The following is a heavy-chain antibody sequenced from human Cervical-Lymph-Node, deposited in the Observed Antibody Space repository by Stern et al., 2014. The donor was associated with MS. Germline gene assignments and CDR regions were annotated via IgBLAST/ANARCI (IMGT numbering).Heavy chain of an antibody. CDR1: GLTFSDYW. V-gene: IGHV3-7*01. CDR2: IQADGSQK. D-gene: IGHD1-1*01. Sequence: EVQLVESGGGLVQPGGSLRLSCAVSGLTFSDYWMNWVRQAPGKGLEWVATIQADGSQKYYLDSVKGRFTISRDNAKNSLDLQMNGLGAEDTAVYYCATDLEDYWGQGTLVTVSS. CDR3: ATDLEDY. J-gene: IGHJ4*02.